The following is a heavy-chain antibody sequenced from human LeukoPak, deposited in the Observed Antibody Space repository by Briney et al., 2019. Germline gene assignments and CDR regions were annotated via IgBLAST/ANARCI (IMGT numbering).Heavy chain of an antibody. Sequence: GGSLRLSCVASEFTFSSYSMIWVRQAPRQGLELIAYISNGSGNRYYADSVKGRFTISRDNAKNLLYLQMNNLRADDTAVYYCARAAKWEFYHYYMDVWGKGTTVAVSS. V-gene: IGHV3-48*01. D-gene: IGHD1-26*01. CDR1: EFTFSSYS. J-gene: IGHJ6*03. CDR3: ARAAKWEFYHYYMDV. CDR2: ISNGSGNR.